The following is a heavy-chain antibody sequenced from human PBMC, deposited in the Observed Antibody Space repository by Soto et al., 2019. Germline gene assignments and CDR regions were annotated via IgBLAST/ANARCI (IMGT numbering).Heavy chain of an antibody. D-gene: IGHD3-10*01. CDR2: ISPFNGNT. Sequence: QVQLVQSGAEVKKPGASVRVSCKCSGYPFTHYGITWVRQAPGQGLEWMGWISPFNGNTNYGQTLQGRVTLTTDKPTSTVYMELRSLGSHDTAVYYCARDQSFDRSYYYGIDVWGQGTTVTVSS. V-gene: IGHV1-18*01. CDR1: GYPFTHYG. CDR3: ARDQSFDRSYYYGIDV. J-gene: IGHJ6*02.